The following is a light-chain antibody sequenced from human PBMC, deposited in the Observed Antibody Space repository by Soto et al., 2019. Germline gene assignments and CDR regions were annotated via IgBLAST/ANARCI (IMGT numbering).Light chain of an antibody. J-gene: IGKJ5*01. CDR3: QQYYSITGHT. CDR2: WAS. CDR1: QTILYSANNKNC. Sequence: DIVMTQSPDTLAVSLGERATINCKSSQTILYSANNKNCLAWYQQIPGQPPKLLIYWASTRESGVPDRFSGSGSVTDFTLTISSLQAEDVAVYYCQQYYSITGHTFGQGTRLEIK. V-gene: IGKV4-1*01.